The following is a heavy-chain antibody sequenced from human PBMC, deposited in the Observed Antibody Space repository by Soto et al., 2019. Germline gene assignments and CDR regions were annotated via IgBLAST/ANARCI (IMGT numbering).Heavy chain of an antibody. CDR2: IDYDGTTS. J-gene: IGHJ4*02. CDR1: GFSFDSYW. D-gene: IGHD2-2*01. V-gene: IGHV3-74*01. CDR3: TRGPRASSGGTGAY. Sequence: QLVEAGGGLVQPGGSLRLSCTVSGFSFDSYWMHWVRQAPGKGPAWVSRIDYDGTTSNYADFVKGRFTISRDNAKNTLYLQMNALRSEDTAVYYGTRGPRASSGGTGAYWGQGTLVTVSS.